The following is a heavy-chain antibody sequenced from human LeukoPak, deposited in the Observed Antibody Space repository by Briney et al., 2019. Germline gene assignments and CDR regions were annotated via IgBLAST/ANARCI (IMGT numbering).Heavy chain of an antibody. CDR3: ARTIFSGAYCGGDCAGWFDP. Sequence: GASVKVSCKASGYTFTSYGISWVRQAPGQGHEWMGGIIPIFGTANYAQKFQGRVTITADESTSTAYMELSSLRSEDTAVYYCARTIFSGAYCGGDCAGWFDPWGQGTLVTVSS. V-gene: IGHV1-69*13. CDR1: GYTFTSYG. D-gene: IGHD2-21*02. J-gene: IGHJ5*02. CDR2: IIPIFGTA.